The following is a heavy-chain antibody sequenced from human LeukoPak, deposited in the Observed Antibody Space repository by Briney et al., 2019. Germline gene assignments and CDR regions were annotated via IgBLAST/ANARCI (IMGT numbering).Heavy chain of an antibody. D-gene: IGHD2-8*01. CDR2: IKQDGSEK. CDR3: ARGPTNGDYFDY. V-gene: IGHV3-7*01. CDR1: GFTFSNAW. Sequence: PGGSLRLSCAASGFTFSNAWMSWVRQAPGKGLEWVANIKQDGSEKYYVDSVRGRFTISRDNAKNSLYLQMNSLRAEDTAVYYCARGPTNGDYFDYWGQGTLVTVSS. J-gene: IGHJ4*02.